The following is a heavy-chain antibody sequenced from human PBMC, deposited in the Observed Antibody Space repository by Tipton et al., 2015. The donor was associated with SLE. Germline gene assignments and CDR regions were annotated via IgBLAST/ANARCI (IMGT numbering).Heavy chain of an antibody. CDR1: GGTFSSYA. V-gene: IGHV1-69*05. D-gene: IGHD7-27*01. CDR2: FIPIFGTA. CDR3: ARTPGDPDAFDT. Sequence: QLVQSGAEVKKPGSSVKVSCKASGGTFSSYAISWVRQAPGQGLQWMGGFIPIFGTANYAQKFQGRVTITTDESTSAVYMELSSLRSEDPAVFYCARTPGDPDAFDTWGQGTLVAVSS. J-gene: IGHJ3*02.